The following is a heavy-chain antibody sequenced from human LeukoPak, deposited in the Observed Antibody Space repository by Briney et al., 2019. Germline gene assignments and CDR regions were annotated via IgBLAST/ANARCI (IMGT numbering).Heavy chain of an antibody. CDR1: GYTFTIYD. Sequence: ASVKVSFKASGYTFTIYDINWVRQATGQGLEWMGWMNPNSGNTGYAQKFQGRVTMTRNTSISTAYMELSSLRSEDTAVYYCARGNALWPYSSSWNWFDPWGQGTLVTVSS. CDR2: MNPNSGNT. V-gene: IGHV1-8*01. CDR3: ARGNALWPYSSSWNWFDP. D-gene: IGHD6-13*01. J-gene: IGHJ5*02.